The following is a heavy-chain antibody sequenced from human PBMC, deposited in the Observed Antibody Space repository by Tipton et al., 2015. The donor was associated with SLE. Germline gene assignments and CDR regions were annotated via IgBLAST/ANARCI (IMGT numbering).Heavy chain of an antibody. V-gene: IGHV3-30*02. CDR3: AREGWAVVAGGRYFDL. Sequence: SLRLSCAASGFTFSSYGMHWVRQAPGKGLEWVAFIRYDGSNTYYADSVKGRFTISRDNSKNTLYLQMNSLRAEDTAVYYCAREGWAVVAGGRYFDLWGRGTLVTVSS. D-gene: IGHD3-22*01. J-gene: IGHJ2*01. CDR2: IRYDGSNT. CDR1: GFTFSSYG.